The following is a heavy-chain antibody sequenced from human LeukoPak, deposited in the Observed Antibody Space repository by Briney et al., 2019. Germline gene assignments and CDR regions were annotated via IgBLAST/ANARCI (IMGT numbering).Heavy chain of an antibody. J-gene: IGHJ3*02. CDR3: ARLSAAVHRGAFDI. D-gene: IGHD4-17*01. Sequence: SETLSLTCTVSGGSLSTYYWGWIRQPPGKGLEWIGYIHTSGSSNQNPSLKRRVTISLDTSRNGYSLRLSSVTAADTAVYYCARLSAAVHRGAFDIWGQGTIVTVSS. CDR1: GGSLSTYY. V-gene: IGHV4-4*09. CDR2: IHTSGSS.